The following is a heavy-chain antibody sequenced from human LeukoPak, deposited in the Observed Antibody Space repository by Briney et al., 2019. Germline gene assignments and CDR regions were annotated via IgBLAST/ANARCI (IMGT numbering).Heavy chain of an antibody. D-gene: IGHD4-17*01. CDR3: AKDLRMTTVTSFDY. Sequence: GGSLRLSCAASGFTLISYALSWVRQAPGKGLEWVSAISGSGGSTYYADSVKGRFTISGDNSKNTLYLQMNSLRAEDTAVYYCAKDLRMTTVTSFDYWGQGTLVTVSS. CDR1: GFTLISYA. V-gene: IGHV3-23*01. J-gene: IGHJ4*02. CDR2: ISGSGGST.